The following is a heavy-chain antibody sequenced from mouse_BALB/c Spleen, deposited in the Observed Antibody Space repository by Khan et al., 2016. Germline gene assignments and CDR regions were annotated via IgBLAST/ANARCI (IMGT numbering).Heavy chain of an antibody. J-gene: IGHJ4*01. Sequence: EVQLVESGGGLVQPKGSLKLSCAASEFTFNTYAMNWVRQAPGKGLEWVARIRSKSDNYATYYADSVQDRITSSRADSHGMLYLQMNNMQTEDTARYYCVRYDYDYWGQGISVTVSS. CDR1: EFTFNTYA. CDR2: IRSKSDNYAT. V-gene: IGHV10-1*02. D-gene: IGHD2-13*01. CDR3: VRYDYDY.